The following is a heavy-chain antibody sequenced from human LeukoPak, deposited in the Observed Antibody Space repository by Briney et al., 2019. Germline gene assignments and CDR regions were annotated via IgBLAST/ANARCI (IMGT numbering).Heavy chain of an antibody. Sequence: PGGSLRLLCAASGFTFNDYYMSWIRQARGKGLEELSYINIGGTNTHYADSVKGRFTISRDNAKKSLYLEMNNLRAEDTAVYYCATDGAGFDTWGQGVLVTVSS. CDR1: GFTFNDYY. CDR3: ATDGAGFDT. V-gene: IGHV3-11*01. CDR2: INIGGTNT. J-gene: IGHJ5*02.